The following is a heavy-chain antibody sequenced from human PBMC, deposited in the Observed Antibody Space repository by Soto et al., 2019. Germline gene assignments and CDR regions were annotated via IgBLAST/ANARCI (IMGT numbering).Heavy chain of an antibody. D-gene: IGHD2-15*01. CDR1: GGSFSYYY. J-gene: IGHJ6*02. Sequence: PSETLSLTCAVYGGSFSYYYWSWIRQPPGKGLEWIGYMYYSGGSNYNPSLNSRVTISVDTSKNQFSLKLTSVTAADTAVYHCARGGYCNGSACRGAFYYFQYGMDVWGQGTTVTVSS. V-gene: IGHV4-59*01. CDR2: MYYSGGS. CDR3: ARGGYCNGSACRGAFYYFQYGMDV.